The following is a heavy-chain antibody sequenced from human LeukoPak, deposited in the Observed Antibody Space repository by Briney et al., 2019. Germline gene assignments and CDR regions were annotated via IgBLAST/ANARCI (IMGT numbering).Heavy chain of an antibody. CDR3: ARREPMNKYFQH. CDR1: GYSFTSYW. V-gene: IGHV5-51*01. D-gene: IGHD1-14*01. J-gene: IGHJ1*01. CDR2: IYPCDSDT. Sequence: PGESLKISCKGSGYSFTSYWIAWVRQMPGKGLEWMGIIYPCDSDTRYSPSLQGQVTISADKSISTAYLQWSSLKASDTAMYYCARREPMNKYFQHWGQGTLVTVSS.